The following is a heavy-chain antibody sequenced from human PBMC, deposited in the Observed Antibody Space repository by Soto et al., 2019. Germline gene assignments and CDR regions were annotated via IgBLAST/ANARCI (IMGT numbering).Heavy chain of an antibody. CDR3: ARGWGVDGYNYFFDY. CDR1: GGSISSGDYS. CDR2: IYYSGST. D-gene: IGHD1-1*01. V-gene: IGHV4-30-4*01. Sequence: SETLSLTCTVSGGSISSGDYSWTWLRQPPGKGLEWIGYIYYSGSTYYNPSLKSRVTISVDTSKNQFSLKLSSVTAADTAVYYCARGWGVDGYNYFFDYWGQGTLVTVSS. J-gene: IGHJ4*02.